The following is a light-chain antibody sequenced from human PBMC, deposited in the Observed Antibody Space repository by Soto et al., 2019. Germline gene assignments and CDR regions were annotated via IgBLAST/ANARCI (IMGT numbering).Light chain of an antibody. CDR3: QQYYSYPYT. CDR1: QGISSY. CDR2: AAS. J-gene: IGKJ2*01. V-gene: IGKV1-8*01. Sequence: RVTITCRASQGISSYLAWYQQKPGKAPKLLIYAASTLQSGVPSRFSGSGSGTDFTLTISCLQSEDFATYYCQQYYSYPYTFGQGTKVDIK.